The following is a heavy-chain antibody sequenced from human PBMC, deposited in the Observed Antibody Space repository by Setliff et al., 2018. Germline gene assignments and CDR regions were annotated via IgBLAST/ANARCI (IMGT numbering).Heavy chain of an antibody. V-gene: IGHV4-4*02. J-gene: IGHJ6*02. Sequence: SETLSLTCAVSGGSISSSNWWNWVRQPPGKGLEWIGSIYRTGTTHYNPSLKSRVTMSVDTSKNQFSLKLSSVTAADTAVYYCARDRQYCSSPTCYSSYFYYYGMDVWGQGTTVTVSS. D-gene: IGHD2-2*02. CDR3: ARDRQYCSSPTCYSSYFYYYGMDV. CDR2: IYRTGTT. CDR1: GGSISSSNW.